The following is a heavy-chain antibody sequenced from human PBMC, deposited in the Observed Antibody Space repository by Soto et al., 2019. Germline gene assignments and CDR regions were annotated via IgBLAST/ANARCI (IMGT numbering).Heavy chain of an antibody. CDR3: ARSFRGGRGYSSYYYYYGMDV. CDR2: INHSGST. J-gene: IGHJ6*02. CDR1: SGSLSDYY. D-gene: IGHD5-12*01. Sequence: SETLSLTCAVYSGSLSDYYWNWIRQTPGKGLEWIGEINHSGSTNYNPSLKSRVIISVDTSKNQFSLKLSSLTAADTAVYYCARSFRGGRGYSSYYYYYGMDVWGQGTTVT. V-gene: IGHV4-34*01.